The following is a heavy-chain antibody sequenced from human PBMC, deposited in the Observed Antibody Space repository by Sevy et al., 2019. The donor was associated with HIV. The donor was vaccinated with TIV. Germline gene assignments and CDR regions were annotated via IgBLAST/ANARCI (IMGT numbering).Heavy chain of an antibody. D-gene: IGHD6-19*01. CDR3: AKELAMVGTGVFDM. J-gene: IGHJ3*02. V-gene: IGHV3-23*01. CDR1: GFTFSNYA. Sequence: GGSLRLSCTVSGFTFSNYAMSWVRQAPGKGLEWVSAISGRGDSTYYTDSVKGPFTISRENSKNILYLQMNRLTAEDTAVYYCAKELAMVGTGVFDMWGQGTMVTVSS. CDR2: ISGRGDST.